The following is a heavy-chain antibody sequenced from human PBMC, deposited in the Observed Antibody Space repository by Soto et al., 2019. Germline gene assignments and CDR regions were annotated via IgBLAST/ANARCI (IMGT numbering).Heavy chain of an antibody. CDR3: ARSDGPPYSSGWYPLDYYGMDV. D-gene: IGHD6-19*01. J-gene: IGHJ6*02. CDR2: IYHSGST. Sequence: SETLSLTCAVSGGSISSSNWWSWVRQPPGKGLEWIGEIYHSGSTNYNPSLKSRVTISVDKSKNQFSLKLSSVTAADTAVYYCARSDGPPYSSGWYPLDYYGMDVWGQGTTVTVSS. CDR1: GGSISSSNW. V-gene: IGHV4-4*02.